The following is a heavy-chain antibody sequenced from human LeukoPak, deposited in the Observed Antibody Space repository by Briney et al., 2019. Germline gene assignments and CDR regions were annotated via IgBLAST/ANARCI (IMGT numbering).Heavy chain of an antibody. D-gene: IGHD2-21*01. CDR1: GFTFSSYS. J-gene: IGHJ4*02. CDR3: ARDLSMSYSVDY. Sequence: GGSLRLSCAASGFTFSSYSMSWVRQAPGKGLEWVSSISTSSNYIYYADSMKGRFTISRDNAKNSLYLQMNSLRAEDTAVYYCARDLSMSYSVDYWGQGTLVTVSS. CDR2: ISTSSNYI. V-gene: IGHV3-21*01.